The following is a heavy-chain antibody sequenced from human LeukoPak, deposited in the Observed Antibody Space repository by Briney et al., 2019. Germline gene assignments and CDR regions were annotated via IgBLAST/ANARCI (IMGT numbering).Heavy chain of an antibody. CDR3: ARRLKRVVFDY. CDR1: GGSISSSSYY. CDR2: IYYSGST. J-gene: IGHJ4*02. D-gene: IGHD2-21*01. Sequence: SETLSLTCTVSGGSISSSSYYWGWIRQPPGKGLEWIGSIYYSGSTYYNPSLKSRVTISVDTSKNQFSLKLSSVTAADTAVYYCARRLKRVVFDYWGQGTLVTVSS. V-gene: IGHV4-39*01.